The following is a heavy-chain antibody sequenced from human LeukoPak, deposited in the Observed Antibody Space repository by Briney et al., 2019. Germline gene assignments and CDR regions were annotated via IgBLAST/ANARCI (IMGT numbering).Heavy chain of an antibody. J-gene: IGHJ5*02. Sequence: SLRLSCAASGFTFDDYAMHWVRQAPGKGLEWVSGISWNSGSIGYADSAKGRFTISRDNAKNSLYLQMNSLRAEDTALYYCAKGVRSGWGDWFDPWGQGTLVTVSS. V-gene: IGHV3-9*01. D-gene: IGHD6-19*01. CDR3: AKGVRSGWGDWFDP. CDR1: GFTFDDYA. CDR2: ISWNSGSI.